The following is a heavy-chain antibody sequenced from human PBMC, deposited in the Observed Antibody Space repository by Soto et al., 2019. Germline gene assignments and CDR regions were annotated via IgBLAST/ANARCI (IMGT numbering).Heavy chain of an antibody. V-gene: IGHV4-4*02. D-gene: IGHD3-10*01. J-gene: IGHJ5*01. CDR2: VFDHGST. CDR1: GVSISGGNV. Sequence: QVQLQESGPGLVKPWGTLSLTCAVSGVSISGGNVWSWVRQPPGKGLEWIGEVFDHGSTNYNPSLKRRVTMSVDKSQNDFSLNLTSVTAADTAVYYCARVLSGNKEWFDSWGLGILVTVSS. CDR3: ARVLSGNKEWFDS.